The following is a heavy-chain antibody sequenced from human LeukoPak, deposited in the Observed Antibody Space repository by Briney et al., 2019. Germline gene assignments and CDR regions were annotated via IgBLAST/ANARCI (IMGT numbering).Heavy chain of an antibody. Sequence: GRSLRLSCAASGFTFSSYAMHWVRQAPGKGLEWVAVISYDGSNKCYADSVKGRFTISRDNSKNTLYLQMNSLRAEDTAVYYCARNPKLERRGDYWGQGTLVTVSS. D-gene: IGHD1-1*01. J-gene: IGHJ4*02. CDR2: ISYDGSNK. CDR1: GFTFSSYA. CDR3: ARNPKLERRGDY. V-gene: IGHV3-30-3*01.